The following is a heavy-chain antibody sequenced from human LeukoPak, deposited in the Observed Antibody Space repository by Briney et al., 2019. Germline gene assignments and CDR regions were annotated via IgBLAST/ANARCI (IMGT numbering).Heavy chain of an antibody. D-gene: IGHD2-15*01. V-gene: IGHV3-9*01. CDR3: ATGGSDFDY. CDR1: GFTFDDYA. Sequence: GGSLRLSCAASGFTFDDYAMHWVRQAPGKGLEWVSGISWNSGSIGYADSVKGRFTISRDNAKNSLYLQMNSLRAEDTAVYYCATGGSDFDYWGQGTLVTVSS. CDR2: ISWNSGSI. J-gene: IGHJ4*02.